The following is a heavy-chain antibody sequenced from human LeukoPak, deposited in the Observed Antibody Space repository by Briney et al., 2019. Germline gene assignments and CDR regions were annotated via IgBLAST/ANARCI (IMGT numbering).Heavy chain of an antibody. Sequence: PGGSLRLSCAASGFTLSSYSMNWVRQAPGKGLEWISYIDSDTYGNTIYYPHTEKGRFTISRDNAKNSLYLQMDSLRDEDTAVYYCAREEYYYDSSGYYPDLYYYYGMDVWGQGTTVTVSS. J-gene: IGHJ6*02. CDR2: IDSDTYGNTI. V-gene: IGHV3-48*02. CDR1: GFTLSSYS. D-gene: IGHD3-22*01. CDR3: AREEYYYDSSGYYPDLYYYYGMDV.